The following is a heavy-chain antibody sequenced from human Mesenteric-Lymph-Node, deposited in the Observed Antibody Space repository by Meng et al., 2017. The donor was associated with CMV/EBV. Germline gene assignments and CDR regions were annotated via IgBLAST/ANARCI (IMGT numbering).Heavy chain of an antibody. CDR3: ARLYYDTYGIDS. J-gene: IGHJ5*01. CDR1: GYSISSGYY. V-gene: IGHV4-38-2*01. CDR2: VYHSATAST. D-gene: IGHD3-22*01. Sequence: GSLRLSCAVSGYSISSGYYWGWIRQPPGKGLEWIGNVYHSATASTHHNPSLKSRVTISIDTSKNQFSLKLSSLTAADTAVYYCARLYYDTYGIDSWGQGTLVTVSS.